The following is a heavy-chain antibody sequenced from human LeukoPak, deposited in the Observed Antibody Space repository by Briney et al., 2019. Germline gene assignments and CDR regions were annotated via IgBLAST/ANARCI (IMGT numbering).Heavy chain of an antibody. CDR3: ARLLNTVTADNWFDP. CDR1: GYTFTGYY. D-gene: IGHD4-17*01. CDR2: INPNSGGT. J-gene: IGHJ5*02. V-gene: IGHV1-2*06. Sequence: ASVKVTCKASGYTFTGYYMHWVRQAPGQGLEWKGRINPNSGGTNYSQKFQGRVTMTRDTSISTAYMELRRLRSDDTAVYYCARLLNTVTADNWFDPWGQGTLVTVS.